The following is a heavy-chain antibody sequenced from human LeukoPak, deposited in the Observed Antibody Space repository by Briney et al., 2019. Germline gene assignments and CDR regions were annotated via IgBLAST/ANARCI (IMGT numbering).Heavy chain of an antibody. Sequence: SETLSLTCTVSGGSISSYYWSWIRQPAGKGLEWIGYIFYSGSTNYNPSLKSRVTISVDTSKNQFSLKLSSVTAADTAVYYCARLKYYFDRSGYRAEYFQQWGQGTLVTASS. J-gene: IGHJ1*01. CDR3: ARLKYYFDRSGYRAEYFQQ. CDR2: IFYSGST. CDR1: GGSISSYY. V-gene: IGHV4-59*01. D-gene: IGHD3-22*01.